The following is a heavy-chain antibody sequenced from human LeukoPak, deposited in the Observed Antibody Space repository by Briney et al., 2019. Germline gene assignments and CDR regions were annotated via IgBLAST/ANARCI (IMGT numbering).Heavy chain of an antibody. Sequence: SETLSLTCTVSGGSISTYYWSWIRQCAGKGLEWIGRIYTNGSTDYNPSLKSRVTMSVDTSKNQFSLKLSSVTAADTAVYYCAREGVGSGSYYPDAFDIWGQGTMVTVSS. CDR1: GGSISTYY. CDR3: AREGVGSGSYYPDAFDI. D-gene: IGHD1-26*01. V-gene: IGHV4-4*07. CDR2: IYTNGST. J-gene: IGHJ3*02.